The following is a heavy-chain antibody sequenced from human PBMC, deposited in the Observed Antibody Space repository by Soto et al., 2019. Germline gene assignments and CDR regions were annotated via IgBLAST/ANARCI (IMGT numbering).Heavy chain of an antibody. CDR3: VRDRGAYTSGWFGNF. CDR1: GYTFTSHG. Sequence: ASVKVSCKTTGYTFTSHGISWVRQAPGQGLEWMGWISAYNGNTHSAQRFQGRVTMTTDTSTSTAHMELRSLRYDDTAMYYCVRDRGAYTSGWFGNFWGPGTLVTVSS. D-gene: IGHD6-19*01. CDR2: ISAYNGNT. V-gene: IGHV1-18*01. J-gene: IGHJ4*02.